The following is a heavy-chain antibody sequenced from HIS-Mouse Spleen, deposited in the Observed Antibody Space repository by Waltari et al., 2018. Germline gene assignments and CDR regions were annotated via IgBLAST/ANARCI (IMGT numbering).Heavy chain of an antibody. CDR1: GGSISSSSYY. J-gene: IGHJ2*01. Sequence: QLQLQESGPGLVKPSETLSLTCTVSGGSISSSSYYWGWIRQPPGKGLEWIGSSSYSGSSYYNPSLKSRVTIAVDTSKNQFSLKLGSVTAADTAVYYCAREIPYSSSWYDWYFDLWGRGTLVTVSS. V-gene: IGHV4-39*07. CDR2: SSYSGSS. D-gene: IGHD6-13*01. CDR3: AREIPYSSSWYDWYFDL.